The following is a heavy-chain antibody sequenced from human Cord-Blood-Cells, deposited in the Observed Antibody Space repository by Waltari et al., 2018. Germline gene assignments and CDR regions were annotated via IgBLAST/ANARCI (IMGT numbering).Heavy chain of an antibody. CDR2: IYHSGST. D-gene: IGHD5-12*01. CDR3: ARTVPDPIVATPFDY. CDR1: GYSISSGSY. Sequence: QVQLQESGPGLVKPSETLSPTCAVSGYSISSGSYWGWIRQPPGKGLEWIGSIYHSGSTYYTPSLKSRVTISVDTSKNQFSLKLSSVTAADTAVYYCARTVPDPIVATPFDYWGQGTLVTVSS. J-gene: IGHJ4*02. V-gene: IGHV4-38-2*01.